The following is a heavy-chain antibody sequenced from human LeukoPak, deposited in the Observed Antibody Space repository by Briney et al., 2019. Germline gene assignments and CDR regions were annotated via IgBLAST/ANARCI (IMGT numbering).Heavy chain of an antibody. CDR3: ARLRDGYNYDAFDI. CDR1: GGSISSYY. CDR2: IYYSGST. V-gene: IGHV4-59*08. J-gene: IGHJ3*02. D-gene: IGHD5-24*01. Sequence: PSETLSLTCTVSGGSISSYYWSWIRQPPGKGLEWIGYIYYSGSTNYNPSLKSRVTISVDTSKNQFSLKLSSVTAADTAVYYCARLRDGYNYDAFDIWGQGTTVTVSS.